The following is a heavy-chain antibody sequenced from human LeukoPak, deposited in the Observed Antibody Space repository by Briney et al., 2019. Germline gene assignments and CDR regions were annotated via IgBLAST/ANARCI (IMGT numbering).Heavy chain of an antibody. CDR2: IYYSGST. CDR3: ARLGHSVTYYVDHYYFDY. V-gene: IGHV4-39*01. J-gene: IGHJ4*02. CDR1: GGSISSNSYY. D-gene: IGHD1-26*01. Sequence: SETLSLTCTVSGGSISSNSYYWGWIRQPPGKGLEWIGTIYYSGSTYYNPSLMSRVTISVDTSKNQFSLKLSSVTAADTAVYYCARLGHSVTYYVDHYYFDYWGQGTLVTVSS.